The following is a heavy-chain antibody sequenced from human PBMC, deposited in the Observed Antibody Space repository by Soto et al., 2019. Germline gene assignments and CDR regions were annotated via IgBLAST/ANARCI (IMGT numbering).Heavy chain of an antibody. D-gene: IGHD2-2*01. CDR2: ISPNSGRP. CDR3: ARQSCGSTSCFYDY. V-gene: IGHV1-18*04. Sequence: ASVKVSCKASGYTFTKYDISWVRQAPGQGLEWLGLISPNSGRPSYAQKFEGRVTMTTDTSTTTAYLELRSLTSDDTAVFYCARQSCGSTSCFYDYWGPGTLVTVSS. CDR1: GYTFTKYD. J-gene: IGHJ4*02.